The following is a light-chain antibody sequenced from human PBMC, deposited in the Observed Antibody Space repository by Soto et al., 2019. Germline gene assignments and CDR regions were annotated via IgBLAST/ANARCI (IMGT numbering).Light chain of an antibody. CDR2: AAS. Sequence: DIQIAQSASSFSASVGERVTVTCRASQGIGSWLAWYQKKPGKAPILLIYAASSLQSGVPSRFSGSGSGTDFTLTISSLQPEDCAIYFCQHANSFPITFGQGTRLEIK. CDR1: QGIGSW. J-gene: IGKJ5*01. V-gene: IGKV1-12*01. CDR3: QHANSFPIT.